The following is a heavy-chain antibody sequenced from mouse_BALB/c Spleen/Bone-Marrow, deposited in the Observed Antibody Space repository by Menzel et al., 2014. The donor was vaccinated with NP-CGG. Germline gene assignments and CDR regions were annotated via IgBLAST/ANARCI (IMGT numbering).Heavy chain of an antibody. J-gene: IGHJ4*01. Sequence: QVQLQQSGPGLMQPSQSLSITCSVSGFSLTRYGIHWVRQSPGKGLEWLGVIWSGGSTDCNAAFISRLSINKDNSKSQVFFKMNSLQANDTAIYYCARDYYYGSRAMDYWGQGTSVTVSS. D-gene: IGHD1-1*01. V-gene: IGHV2-2*02. CDR3: ARDYYYGSRAMDY. CDR1: GFSLTRYG. CDR2: IWSGGST.